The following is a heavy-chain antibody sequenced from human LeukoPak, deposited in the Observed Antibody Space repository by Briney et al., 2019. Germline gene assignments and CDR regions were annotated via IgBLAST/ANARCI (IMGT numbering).Heavy chain of an antibody. CDR1: GGSFSGYY. CDR3: ARQVGYDYVWGSYRKKDPVDY. Sequence: SETLSLTCAVYGGSFSGYYWSWIRQPPGKGLERIGEINHSGSTNYNPSLKSRVTISVDTSKNQFSLKLSSVTAADTAVYYCARQVGYDYVWGSYRKKDPVDYWGQGTLVTVSS. V-gene: IGHV4-34*01. J-gene: IGHJ4*02. CDR2: INHSGST. D-gene: IGHD3-16*02.